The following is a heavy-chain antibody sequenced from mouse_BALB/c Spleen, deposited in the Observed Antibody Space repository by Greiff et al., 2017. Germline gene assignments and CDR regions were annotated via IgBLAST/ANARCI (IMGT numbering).Heavy chain of an antibody. D-gene: IGHD2-3*01. Sequence: VKLVESGPGLVAPSQSLSITCTVSGFSLTSYDISWIRQPPGKGLEWLGVIWTGGGTNYNSAFMSRLSISKDNSKSQVFLKMNSLQTDDTAIYYCVRVDGYYWYFDVWGAGTTVTVSS. CDR3: VRVDGYYWYFDV. CDR2: IWTGGGT. V-gene: IGHV2-9-2*01. CDR1: GFSLTSYD. J-gene: IGHJ1*01.